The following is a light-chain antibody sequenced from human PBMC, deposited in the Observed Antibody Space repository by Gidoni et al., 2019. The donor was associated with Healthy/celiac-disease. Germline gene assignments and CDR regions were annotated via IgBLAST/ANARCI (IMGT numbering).Light chain of an antibody. CDR3: MQGTHWPLT. CDR1: QSLVHSDGNTY. Sequence: DVVMTQSPLSLPVTLGQPASTSCRSSQSLVHSDGNTYLTWFQQRPGQSPRRLIYKVSNRDSGVPDRFSGSGSGTDFTLKISRVEAEDVGVYYCMQGTHWPLTFGQGTKLEIK. CDR2: KVS. J-gene: IGKJ2*01. V-gene: IGKV2-30*02.